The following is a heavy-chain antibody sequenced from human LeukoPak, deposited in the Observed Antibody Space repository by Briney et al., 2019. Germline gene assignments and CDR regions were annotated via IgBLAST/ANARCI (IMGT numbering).Heavy chain of an antibody. Sequence: ASVKVSCKASGYTFTGYYMHWVRQAPGQGLEWMGWINPNSGGTNYAQKFQGRVTMTRDTSISTAYMELNRLRSDDTAVYYCARDLSSAQSITIFGVVFFYMDVWGKGTTVTVSS. D-gene: IGHD3-3*01. J-gene: IGHJ6*03. CDR2: INPNSGGT. CDR1: GYTFTGYY. CDR3: ARDLSSAQSITIFGVVFFYMDV. V-gene: IGHV1-2*02.